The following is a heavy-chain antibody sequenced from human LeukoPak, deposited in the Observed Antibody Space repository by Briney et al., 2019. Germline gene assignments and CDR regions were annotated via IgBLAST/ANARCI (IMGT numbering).Heavy chain of an antibody. CDR1: GFIFIDYY. CDR3: ARDIVVVVGSYYYGMDV. D-gene: IGHD2-15*01. J-gene: IGHJ6*02. V-gene: IGHV1-18*04. CDR2: ISAYNGNT. Sequence: ASVKVSCKASGFIFIDYYLHWVRQAPGQGLEWMGWISAYNGNTKIAQKFQGRVTITTDTSTNTAYMELRSLRSDDTAVYYCARDIVVVVGSYYYGMDVWGQGTTVTVSS.